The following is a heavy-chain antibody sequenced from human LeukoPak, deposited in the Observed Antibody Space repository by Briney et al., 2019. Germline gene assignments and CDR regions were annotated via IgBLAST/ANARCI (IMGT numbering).Heavy chain of an antibody. Sequence: GGSLRLSCAASGFTFSSYWMSWVRQAPGKGLEWVANIKQDVSEKYYVDSVKGRFTISRDNAKNSLYLQMSSLRAEDTAVYYCARARFKGRFDYWGQGTLVTVSS. CDR3: ARARFKGRFDY. J-gene: IGHJ4*02. CDR2: IKQDVSEK. V-gene: IGHV3-7*01. CDR1: GFTFSSYW.